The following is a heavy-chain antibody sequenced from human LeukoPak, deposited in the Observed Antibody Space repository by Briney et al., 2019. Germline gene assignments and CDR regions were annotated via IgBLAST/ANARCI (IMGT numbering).Heavy chain of an antibody. CDR1: GFTFSDYV. CDR2: ISTSGSII. Sequence: GGSLRLSCAASGFTFSDYVMNWVRQAPGKGLEWILHISTSGSIIHYADSVKGRFTISRDNAKNSLYLQMNSLRAEDTALYFCARDATTEPGTVYMDVWGKGTTVTISS. V-gene: IGHV3-48*03. D-gene: IGHD6-13*01. CDR3: ARDATTEPGTVYMDV. J-gene: IGHJ6*03.